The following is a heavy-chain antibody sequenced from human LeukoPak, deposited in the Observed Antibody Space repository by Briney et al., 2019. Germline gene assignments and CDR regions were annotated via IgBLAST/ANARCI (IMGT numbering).Heavy chain of an antibody. CDR3: ARDLRPPGYSAYGFDP. D-gene: IGHD2-15*01. CDR2: IYTSGST. V-gene: IGHV4-61*02. CDR1: GGSISSGSYY. J-gene: IGHJ5*02. Sequence: PSQTLSLTCAVSGGSISSGSYYWSWIRQPAGKGLEWIGRIYTSGSTNYNPSLKSRVTISVDTSKNQFSLKLSSVTAADTAVYYCARDLRPPGYSAYGFDPWGQGTLVIVSS.